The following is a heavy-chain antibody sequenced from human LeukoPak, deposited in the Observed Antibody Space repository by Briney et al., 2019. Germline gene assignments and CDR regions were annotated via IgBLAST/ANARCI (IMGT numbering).Heavy chain of an antibody. CDR2: ISSSGSTI. CDR3: AREYHDILTGYSSHWYFDL. CDR1: GFTFSDYY. Sequence: PGGSLRLSCAASGFTFSDYYMSWIRQAPGKGLEWVSYISSSGSTIYYADSVKGRFTISRDNAKNSLYLQMNSLRAEDTAVYYCAREYHDILTGYSSHWYFDLWGRGTLVTVSS. J-gene: IGHJ2*01. D-gene: IGHD3-9*01. V-gene: IGHV3-11*01.